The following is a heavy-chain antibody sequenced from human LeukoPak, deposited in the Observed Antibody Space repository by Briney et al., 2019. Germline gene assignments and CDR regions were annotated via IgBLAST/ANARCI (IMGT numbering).Heavy chain of an antibody. V-gene: IGHV4-34*01. J-gene: IGHJ3*02. D-gene: IGHD3-3*01. Sequence: SETLSLTCAVYGGSFSGNYWSWIRQPPGKGLEWIGEINYSGSPNYNPSLKSRVTISVDTSKNQFSLKLSSVTAADTAVYYCARDPARNILEPYAFDIWGQGTMVTVSS. CDR1: GGSFSGNY. CDR2: INYSGSP. CDR3: ARDPARNILEPYAFDI.